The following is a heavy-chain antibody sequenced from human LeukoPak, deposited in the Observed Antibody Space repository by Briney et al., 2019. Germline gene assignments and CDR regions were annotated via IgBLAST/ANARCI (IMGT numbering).Heavy chain of an antibody. CDR1: GFTFSSYA. CDR3: ARLIRFGELSSPFDY. J-gene: IGHJ4*02. V-gene: IGHV3-23*01. CDR2: ISGSGGST. Sequence: GGSLRLSCAASGFTFSSYAMSWVRQAPGKGLEWVSAISGSGGSTYYADSVKGRFTISRDNSKNTLYLQMNSLRAEDTAVYYCARLIRFGELSSPFDYWGQGTLVTVSS. D-gene: IGHD3-10*01.